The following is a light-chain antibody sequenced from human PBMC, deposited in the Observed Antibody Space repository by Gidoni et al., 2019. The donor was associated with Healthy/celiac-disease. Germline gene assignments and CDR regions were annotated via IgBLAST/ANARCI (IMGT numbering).Light chain of an antibody. V-gene: IGKV1-13*02. CDR3: QQFNSYRSS. J-gene: IGKJ4*01. CDR1: QGISSA. CDR2: DAP. Sequence: AIQLTQSPSSLSASVGDRVTITCRASQGISSALAWYQQKPGKAPKLLIYDAPSLESGVPSRFSGSGSGTDFTLTISSLQPEDFATYYCQQFNSYRSSFXGXTKVEIK.